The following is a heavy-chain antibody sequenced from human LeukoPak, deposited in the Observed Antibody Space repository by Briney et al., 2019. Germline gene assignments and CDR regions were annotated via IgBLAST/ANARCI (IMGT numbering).Heavy chain of an antibody. CDR1: GFTFSSDA. D-gene: IGHD6-19*01. CDR3: AKFRPDDITVAATGYFDS. CDR2: ISGSGSAT. J-gene: IGHJ4*02. V-gene: IGHV3-23*01. Sequence: GGSPRLSCAASGFTFSSDAMSGVRQAPGKGLNWVSTISGSGSATYYADSAKGRFTISRDNSKNTLYLQMNSLRAEDTAVYYCAKFRPDDITVAATGYFDSWGQGTLVTVSS.